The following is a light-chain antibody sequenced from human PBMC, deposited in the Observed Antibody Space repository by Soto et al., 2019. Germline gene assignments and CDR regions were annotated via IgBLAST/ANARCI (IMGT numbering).Light chain of an antibody. CDR2: DAS. CDR3: QQSDSRPIT. J-gene: IGKJ5*01. Sequence: DIQMTQSPSSLSASVGDRVTITCRASQDLSNYLNWYQQRPGKAPKLLIYDASNLERGVPSSFSGTRSGTHFTFAITSLQPEDVATYYCQQSDSRPITFGQGTLLEI. CDR1: QDLSNY. V-gene: IGKV1-33*01.